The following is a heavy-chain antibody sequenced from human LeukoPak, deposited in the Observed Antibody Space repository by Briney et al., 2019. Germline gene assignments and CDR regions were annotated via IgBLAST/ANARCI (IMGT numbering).Heavy chain of an antibody. V-gene: IGHV4-39*01. CDR3: ARQLALTHSHFDY. CDR2: IYYSGNT. J-gene: IGHJ4*02. Sequence: SETLSLTCIVSGGSISTSAYYWGWIHQPPGEGLQWIGSIYYSGNTYYNSSLKSRVTISVDTSTSQFSLRLSSVTAADTAVYYCARQLALTHSHFDYWGQGTLVTVSS. CDR1: GGSISTSAYY.